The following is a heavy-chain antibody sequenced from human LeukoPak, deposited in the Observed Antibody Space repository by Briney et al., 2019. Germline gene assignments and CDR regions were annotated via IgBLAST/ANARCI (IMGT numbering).Heavy chain of an antibody. CDR1: GGTFRSYA. V-gene: IGHV1-69*06. J-gene: IGHJ6*04. Sequence: GASVKVSCKASGGTFRSYAISWVRQAPGQGLEWMGGIIPIFGTANYAQKFQGRGTITADKSTSTAYMELSSLRSEDTAVYYCARDSIAAAGTGPYGMDVWGKGTTVTVSS. D-gene: IGHD6-13*01. CDR2: IIPIFGTA. CDR3: ARDSIAAAGTGPYGMDV.